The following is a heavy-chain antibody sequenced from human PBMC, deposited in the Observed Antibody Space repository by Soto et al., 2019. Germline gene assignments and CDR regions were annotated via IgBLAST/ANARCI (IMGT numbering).Heavy chain of an antibody. D-gene: IGHD1-1*01. CDR3: ARDMENYYYYGMDV. V-gene: IGHV3-30-3*01. CDR2: ISYDGSNK. J-gene: IGHJ6*02. CDR1: GFTFSSYA. Sequence: QVQLVESGGGVVQPGRSLRLSCVASGFTFSSYAMHWVRQAPGEGLEWVAVISYDGSNKYYADSVKGRFTISRDNSKNTLYVQMNSLRAEDTAVYYCARDMENYYYYGMDVWDQGTTVTVSS.